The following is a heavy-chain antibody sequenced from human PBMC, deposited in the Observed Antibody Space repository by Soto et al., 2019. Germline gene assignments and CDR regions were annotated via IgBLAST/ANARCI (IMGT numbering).Heavy chain of an antibody. CDR1: GGSISSGNW. J-gene: IGHJ4*02. V-gene: IGHV4-4*02. CDR3: ARNVRYYIDY. CDR2: IYHSGIT. Sequence: QVLLQESGPGLVKPSGTLSLTCAVSGGSISSGNWWSWVRQSPGKELEWIGEIYHSGITNYNPSLKSRVTISVDNPENQLSLSLNSVTAADTAVYYCARNVRYYIDYWGQGTLVTVSS.